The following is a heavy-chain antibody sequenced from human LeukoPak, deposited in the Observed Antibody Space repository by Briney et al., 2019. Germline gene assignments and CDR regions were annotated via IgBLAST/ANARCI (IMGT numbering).Heavy chain of an antibody. Sequence: SETLSLTCTVSGYSISSGYYWSWIRQPAGKGLEWIGRIYTSGSTNYNPSLKSRVTISVDTSKNQFSLKLSSVTAADTAVYYCARAGKDYYGSGSHLPFDYWGQGTLVTVSS. J-gene: IGHJ4*02. V-gene: IGHV4-61*02. CDR1: GYSISSGYY. CDR2: IYTSGST. CDR3: ARAGKDYYGSGSHLPFDY. D-gene: IGHD3-10*01.